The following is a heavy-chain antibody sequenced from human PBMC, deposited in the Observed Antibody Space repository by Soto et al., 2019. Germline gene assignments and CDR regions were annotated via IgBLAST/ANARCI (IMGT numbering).Heavy chain of an antibody. CDR1: GFTFSSYA. CDR3: AKGDVLRFLEWLYFDY. J-gene: IGHJ4*02. Sequence: GGSLRLSCAASGFTFSSYAMSWVRQAPGKGLEWVSAISGSGGSTYYADSVKGRFTISRDNSKNTLYLQMNSLRAEDTAVYYCAKGDVLRFLEWLYFDYWGQGTLVTVSS. V-gene: IGHV3-23*01. D-gene: IGHD3-3*01. CDR2: ISGSGGST.